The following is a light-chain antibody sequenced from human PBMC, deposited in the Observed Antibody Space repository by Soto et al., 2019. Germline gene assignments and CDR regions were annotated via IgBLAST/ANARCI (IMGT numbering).Light chain of an antibody. V-gene: IGLV2-18*02. CDR2: AVT. J-gene: IGLJ1*01. Sequence: QSALTQPPSVSGSPGQSVTISCSGTSSDVGTYNRVSWYQQPPGTAPKVMIYAVTNRPSGVPDRFSGSKSGNTASLTISGLQAEDEADYYCSSYTSTRTFVFGTGTKLTVL. CDR3: SSYTSTRTFV. CDR1: SSDVGTYNR.